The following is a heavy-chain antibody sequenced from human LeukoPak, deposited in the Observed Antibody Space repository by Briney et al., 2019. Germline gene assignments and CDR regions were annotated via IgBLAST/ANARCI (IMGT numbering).Heavy chain of an antibody. CDR1: GGSISSYY. Sequence: PSETLSLTCTVSGGSISSYYWSWIRQPPGKGLEWIGSIYYSGSTYYNPSLKSRVTISVDTSKNQFSLKLSSVTAADTAVYYCARHLAEYYFDYWGQGTLVTVSS. CDR3: ARHLAEYYFDY. V-gene: IGHV4-39*01. CDR2: IYYSGST. J-gene: IGHJ4*02.